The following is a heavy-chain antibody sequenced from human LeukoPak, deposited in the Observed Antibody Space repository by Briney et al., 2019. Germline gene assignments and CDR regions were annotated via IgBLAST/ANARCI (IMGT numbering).Heavy chain of an antibody. CDR3: ASHPRYYYDSSGDY. D-gene: IGHD3-22*01. J-gene: IGHJ4*02. V-gene: IGHV3-48*01. Sequence: GGSLRLSCAASGFTFSSYSMNRVRQAPGKGLEWVSYISSSSSTIYYADSVKGRFTISRDNAKNSLYLQMNSLRAEDTAVYYCASHPRYYYDSSGDYWGQGTLVTVSS. CDR2: ISSSSSTI. CDR1: GFTFSSYS.